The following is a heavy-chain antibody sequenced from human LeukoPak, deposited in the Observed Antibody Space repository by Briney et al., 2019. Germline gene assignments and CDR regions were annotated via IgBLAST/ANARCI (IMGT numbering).Heavy chain of an antibody. CDR3: AREWSSGLDY. CDR2: ISSSSRTI. J-gene: IGHJ4*02. CDR1: GFTFSTSS. V-gene: IGHV3-48*02. Sequence: GGSLRLSCAASGFTFSTSSMNWVRQAPGKGLEWVSYISSSSRTIYYADSVKGRCTISRDNAKNSLYLQMNSLRDEDTAVYYCAREWSSGLDYWGQGTLVTVSS. D-gene: IGHD6-19*01.